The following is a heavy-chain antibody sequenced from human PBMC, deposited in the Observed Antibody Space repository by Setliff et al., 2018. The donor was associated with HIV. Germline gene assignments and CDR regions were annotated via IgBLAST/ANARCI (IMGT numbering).Heavy chain of an antibody. V-gene: IGHV4-34*01. D-gene: IGHD1-26*01. CDR1: NGSFSEYY. CDR3: ARHLRWELPYYFDY. J-gene: IGHJ4*02. Sequence: PSETLSLTCAVYNGSFSEYYWTWVRQPPGKELEWIGEISHGGRSTYNPSLKSRVTLSVDTSNNQFSLKLSSVTAADTAVYYCARHLRWELPYYFDYWGQGTLVTVSS. CDR2: ISHGGRS.